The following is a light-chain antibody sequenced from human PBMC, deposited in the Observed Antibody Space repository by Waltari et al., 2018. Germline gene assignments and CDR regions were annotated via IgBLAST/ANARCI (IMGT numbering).Light chain of an antibody. CDR3: AAWDNSLSGYV. V-gene: IGLV1-47*01. Sequence: QSVLTQPPSASGTPGQRVTISCSGSSSNTGSTYVYWYQQLPGTAPKLLIYRNNQRPSGVPARFSGSKSGTSASLAISGLRSEDEVDYYCAAWDNSLSGYVFGTGTKVTVL. CDR2: RNN. J-gene: IGLJ1*01. CDR1: SSNTGSTY.